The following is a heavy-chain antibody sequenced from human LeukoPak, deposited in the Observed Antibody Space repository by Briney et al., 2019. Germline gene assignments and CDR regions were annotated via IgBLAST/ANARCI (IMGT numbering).Heavy chain of an antibody. CDR3: ARGLGIAAAGVDY. J-gene: IGHJ4*02. Sequence: SETLSLTCTVSGGSISSYYWSWIRQPPGKGLEWIGEINHSGSTNYNPSLKSRVTISVDTSKNQFSLKLSSVTAADTAVYYCARGLGIAAAGVDYWGQGTLVTVSS. CDR1: GGSISSYY. D-gene: IGHD6-13*01. V-gene: IGHV4-34*01. CDR2: INHSGST.